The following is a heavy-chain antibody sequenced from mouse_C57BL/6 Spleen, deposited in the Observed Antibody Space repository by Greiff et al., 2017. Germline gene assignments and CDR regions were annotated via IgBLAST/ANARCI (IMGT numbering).Heavy chain of an antibody. CDR1: GFTFSSYA. CDR2: ISSGGDYI. CDR3: ARDYGSSDGNSMDY. Sequence: EVKLVESGEGLVKPGGSLKLSCAASGFTFSSYAMSWVRQTPEKRLEWVAYISSGGDYIYYADTVKGRFTISRDNARNTLYLQMSSLKSEDTAMYYCARDYGSSDGNSMDYWGQGTSVTVSS. J-gene: IGHJ4*01. V-gene: IGHV5S21*01. D-gene: IGHD1-1*01.